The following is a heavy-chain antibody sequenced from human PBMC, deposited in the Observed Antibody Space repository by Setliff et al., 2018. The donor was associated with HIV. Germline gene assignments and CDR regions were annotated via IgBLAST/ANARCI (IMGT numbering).Heavy chain of an antibody. CDR1: GYTFTNYA. Sequence: ASVKVSCKTSGYTFTNYALHWVRQAPGQRPDWMGWINGGNGNTKYSQKFQGRVTIIRDTSASTAYMELSSLRSEDTAVYYCARDRGYFDWLSSGAFDIWGKGTMVTVSS. V-gene: IGHV1-3*01. CDR2: INGGNGNT. CDR3: ARDRGYFDWLSSGAFDI. J-gene: IGHJ3*02. D-gene: IGHD3-9*01.